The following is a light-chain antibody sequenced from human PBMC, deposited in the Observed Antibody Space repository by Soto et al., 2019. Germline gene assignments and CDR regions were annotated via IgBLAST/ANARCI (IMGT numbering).Light chain of an antibody. J-gene: IGLJ2*01. V-gene: IGLV2-8*01. CDR2: EVF. Sequence: QSVLTQPPSASGSPGQSVTISCTGTSGDVGAYNYVSWFQQHPGKAPKLMIYEVFKRPSGVPDRFTGSKSGNTASLTVSGLQAEDEADDYCSSYAGNLNYVVFGGGSKVTV. CDR1: SGDVGAYNY. CDR3: SSYAGNLNYVV.